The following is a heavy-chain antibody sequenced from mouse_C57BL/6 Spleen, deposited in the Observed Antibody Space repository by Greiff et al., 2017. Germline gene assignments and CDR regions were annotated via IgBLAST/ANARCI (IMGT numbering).Heavy chain of an antibody. J-gene: IGHJ3*01. V-gene: IGHV1-76*01. CDR1: GYTFTDYS. D-gene: IGHD1-1*01. Sequence: QVQLQQSGAELVRPGASVKLSCKASGYTFTDYSINWVKQRPGQGLEWIARIYPGSGNTYYNEKFKGKATLTAEKSSSTAYMQLSSLTSEDSAVYFCARDYYGSSPAWLAYWGQGTLVTGSA. CDR2: IYPGSGNT. CDR3: ARDYYGSSPAWLAY.